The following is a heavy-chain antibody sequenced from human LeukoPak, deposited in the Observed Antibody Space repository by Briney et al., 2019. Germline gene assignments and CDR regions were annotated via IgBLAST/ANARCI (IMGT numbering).Heavy chain of an antibody. V-gene: IGHV1-18*01. CDR2: ISAYNGNT. D-gene: IGHD4-23*01. CDR1: GYTFTSYG. Sequence: ASVKVSCKASGYTFTSYGISWVRQAPGQGLEWMGWISAYNGNTNYAQKLQGRVTMTTDTSTSTAYMELRSLRSDDTAVYYCARDHNGGNSIWNYYYYYMDVWGKGTTVTVSS. CDR3: ARDHNGGNSIWNYYYYYMDV. J-gene: IGHJ6*03.